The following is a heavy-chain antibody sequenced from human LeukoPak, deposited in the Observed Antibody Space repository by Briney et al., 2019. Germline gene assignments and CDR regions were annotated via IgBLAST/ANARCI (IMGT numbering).Heavy chain of an antibody. CDR1: GFTFSLYG. Sequence: GGSLRLSCAASGFTFSLYGMHWVRQAPGKGLEWVALISNDGSKTYYADSVKGRFTISRDNSKNTVYLQVSSLRADDTAVYYCAKDSRGANFFGDFDYWGQGTLVTVSS. D-gene: IGHD3-10*01. CDR3: AKDSRGANFFGDFDY. J-gene: IGHJ4*02. CDR2: ISNDGSKT. V-gene: IGHV3-33*06.